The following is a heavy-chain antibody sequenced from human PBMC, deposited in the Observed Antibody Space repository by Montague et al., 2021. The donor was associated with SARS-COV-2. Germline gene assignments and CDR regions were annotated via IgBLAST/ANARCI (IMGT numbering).Heavy chain of an antibody. V-gene: IGHV2-5*02. J-gene: IGHJ5*02. Sequence: PALVKPTQTLTLTCAFSGFSLSTTGVGVGWIRQPPGKALEWLALIYWDDDKRYSPSLKTRLAITKATSKNQVVLTMTNMDPGDTATYYCAHRRDIYDIWSGYYTGQKYDAFNGFDPWGQGTMVTVSS. CDR3: AHRRDIYDIWSGYYTGQKYDAFNGFDP. CDR2: IYWDDDK. D-gene: IGHD3-3*01. CDR1: GFSLSTTGVG.